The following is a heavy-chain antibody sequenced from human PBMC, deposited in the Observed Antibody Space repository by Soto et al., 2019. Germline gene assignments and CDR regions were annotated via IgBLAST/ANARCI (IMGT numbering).Heavy chain of an antibody. CDR3: ATDPNSCTNGRCHRAFDV. V-gene: IGHV3-7*01. CDR1: GFTFSSYW. CDR2: VKQDGSDE. J-gene: IGHJ3*01. Sequence: EVQLVESGGGLVQPGGSLRLSCVASGFTFSSYWMTWVRQAPGKGLEWVANVKQDGSDEDYVDSVKGRFTISRDNAKNSVYLQMNSLRAEDTAVYYCATDPNSCTNGRCHRAFDVWGQGTMVTVSS. D-gene: IGHD2-8*01.